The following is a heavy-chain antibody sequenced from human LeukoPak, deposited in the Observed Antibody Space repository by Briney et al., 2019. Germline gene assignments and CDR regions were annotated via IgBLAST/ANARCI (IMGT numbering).Heavy chain of an antibody. CDR1: GLTFSNAW. D-gene: IGHD3-10*02. V-gene: IGHV3-11*04. CDR3: AELGITMIGGV. J-gene: IGHJ6*04. CDR2: ISSSGSTI. Sequence: GGSLRLSCAASGLTFSNAWMSWVRQAPGKGLEWVSYISSSGSTIYYADSVKGRFTISRDNAKNSLYLQMNSLRAEDTAVYYCAELGITMIGGVWGKGTTVTVSS.